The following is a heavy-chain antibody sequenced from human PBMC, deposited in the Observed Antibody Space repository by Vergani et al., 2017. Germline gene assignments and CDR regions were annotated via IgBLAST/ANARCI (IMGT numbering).Heavy chain of an antibody. CDR2: IIPIFGTA. D-gene: IGHD4-17*01. CDR3: ARGTSMTTVTNDAFDI. Sequence: QVQLVQSGAEVKKPGSSVKVSCKASGGTFSSYDISWVRQAPGQGLEWMGGIIPIFGTANYAQKFQGRVTITADESTSTAYMELSSLRSEDTAVYYCARGTSMTTVTNDAFDIWGQGTMVTVSS. V-gene: IGHV1-69*12. CDR1: GGTFSSYD. J-gene: IGHJ3*02.